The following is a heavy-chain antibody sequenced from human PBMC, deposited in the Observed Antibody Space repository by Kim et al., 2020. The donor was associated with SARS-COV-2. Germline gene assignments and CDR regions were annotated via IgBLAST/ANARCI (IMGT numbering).Heavy chain of an antibody. V-gene: IGHV4-39*07. CDR2: IYYSGST. CDR3: ARDWNYYDSSGSGR. Sequence: SETLSLTCTVSGGSISSSSYYWGWIRQPPGKGLEWIGSIYYSGSTYYNPSLKSRVTISVDTSKNQFSLKLSSVTAADTAVYYCARDWNYYDSSGSGRWGQGTLVTVSS. CDR1: GGSISSSSYY. D-gene: IGHD3-22*01. J-gene: IGHJ4*02.